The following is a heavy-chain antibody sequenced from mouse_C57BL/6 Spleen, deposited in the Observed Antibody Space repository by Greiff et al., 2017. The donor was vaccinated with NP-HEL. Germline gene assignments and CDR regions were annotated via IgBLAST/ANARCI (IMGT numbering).Heavy chain of an antibody. V-gene: IGHV1-69*01. CDR1: GYTFTSYW. D-gene: IGHD1-1*01. CDR2: IDPSDSYT. J-gene: IGHJ1*03. CDR3: ARCDYGSSWYFDV. Sequence: QVQLQQPGAELVMPGASVKLSCKASGYTFTSYWMHWVKQRPGQGLEWIGEIDPSDSYTNYNQKFKGKSTLTVDKSSSTAYMQLSSLTSEDSAVYYCARCDYGSSWYFDVWGTGTTVTVSS.